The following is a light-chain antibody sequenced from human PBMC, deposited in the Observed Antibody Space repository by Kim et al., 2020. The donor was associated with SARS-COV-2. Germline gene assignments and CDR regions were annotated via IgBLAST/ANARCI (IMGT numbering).Light chain of an antibody. J-gene: IGLJ1*01. V-gene: IGLV1-47*01. CDR1: RYNMGRNY. Sequence: QGVTMSFYRSRYNMGRNYVWWNDQLPGTAPKLLMYGKHRRDAGVPDRFSGGKSGASASLAVSELQSGDEAHYYWAERDDSLCVQYVFVTGTKVTVL. CDR2: GKH. CDR3: AERDDSLCVQYV.